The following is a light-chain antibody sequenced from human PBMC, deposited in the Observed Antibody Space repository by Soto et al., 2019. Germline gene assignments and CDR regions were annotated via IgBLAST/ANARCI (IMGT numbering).Light chain of an antibody. CDR3: QQAGT. J-gene: IGKJ2*01. CDR1: QGVGSW. Sequence: DIQMTQSPSSVSASVGDRVTITCRASQGVGSWLAWYQQKPGKAPKLLIFATSSLESGVPSRFSGSGSGTDFTLTINGLQPEDFGTYYCQQAGTFGQGTKLEIK. V-gene: IGKV1D-12*01. CDR2: ATS.